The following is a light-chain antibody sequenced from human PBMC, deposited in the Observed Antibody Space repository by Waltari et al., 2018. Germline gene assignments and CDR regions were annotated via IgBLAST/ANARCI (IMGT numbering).Light chain of an antibody. Sequence: AIRMTQSPSSFSASTGDRVTITCRASQAISSYFAWYQQKPGKAPKLLIYAASTLQSGVPSRFSGSGSGTDFALTISCLQSEDFATYFCQQYYSYPYTFGQGTKLEIK. CDR2: AAS. CDR3: QQYYSYPYT. V-gene: IGKV1-8*01. CDR1: QAISSY. J-gene: IGKJ2*01.